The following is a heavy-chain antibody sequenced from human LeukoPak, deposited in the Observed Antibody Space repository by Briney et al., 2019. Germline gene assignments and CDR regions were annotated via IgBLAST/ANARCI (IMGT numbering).Heavy chain of an antibody. Sequence: SVKVSCKASGGTFSSYAISWVRQAPGQGLEWMGGIIPIFGTANYAQKFQGRVTITADESTSTAYMELSSLRSEDTAVYYCVSTPWSGELVFDYWGQGTLVTVSS. CDR2: IIPIFGTA. J-gene: IGHJ4*02. CDR1: GGTFSSYA. CDR3: VSTPWSGELVFDY. V-gene: IGHV1-69*01. D-gene: IGHD1-26*01.